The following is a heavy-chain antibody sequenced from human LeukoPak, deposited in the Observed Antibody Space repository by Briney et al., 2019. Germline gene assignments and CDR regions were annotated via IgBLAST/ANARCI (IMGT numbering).Heavy chain of an antibody. Sequence: GGSLRLSCTASGFTFAGYGMHWVRQAPGKGLEWVAVISYDGSNKYYADSVKGRFTISRDNSKNTLYLQMNSLRTEDTAVYYCAKAYSSGFWYFDYWGQGTLVTV. CDR3: AKAYSSGFWYFDY. J-gene: IGHJ4*02. V-gene: IGHV3-30*18. CDR2: ISYDGSNK. D-gene: IGHD6-19*01. CDR1: GFTFAGYG.